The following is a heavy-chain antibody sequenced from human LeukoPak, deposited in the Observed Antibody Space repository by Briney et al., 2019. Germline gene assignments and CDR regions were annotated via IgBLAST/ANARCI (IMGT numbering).Heavy chain of an antibody. CDR2: TIPIFGTA. V-gene: IGHV1-69*06. J-gene: IGHJ5*02. CDR1: GGTFSSYA. Sequence: SVKVSCKASGGTFSSYAISWVRQAPGQGLEWMGGTIPIFGTANYAQKFQGRVTITADKSTSTAYMELSSLRSEDTAVYYCARDKGGYSSSWLNWFDPWGQGTLVTVSS. D-gene: IGHD6-13*01. CDR3: ARDKGGYSSSWLNWFDP.